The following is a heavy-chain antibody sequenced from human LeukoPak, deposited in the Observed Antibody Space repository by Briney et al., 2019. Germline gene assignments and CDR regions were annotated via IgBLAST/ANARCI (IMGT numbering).Heavy chain of an antibody. CDR3: ARHRFGHLFDY. Sequence: SETLSLTCTVSGDSISGYYWSWIRQPPGKGLEWIGYVYHTGHTHYSPSLKSRVTVSLDTSRNQVSLILSSATAADTAVYYCARHRFGHLFDYWGQGTLVFVSS. J-gene: IGHJ4*02. CDR2: VYHTGHT. D-gene: IGHD3-16*01. V-gene: IGHV4-59*01. CDR1: GDSISGYY.